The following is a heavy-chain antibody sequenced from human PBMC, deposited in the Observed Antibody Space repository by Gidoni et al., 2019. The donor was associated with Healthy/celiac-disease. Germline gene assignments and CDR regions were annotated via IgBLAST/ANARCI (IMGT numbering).Heavy chain of an antibody. J-gene: IGHJ4*02. Sequence: QVQLQQWGAGLLKPSETLSLPCAVYGGSFSGYYWSLIRQPPGKGLEWIGEINHSGSTNYNPSLKSRVTISVDTSKNQFSLKLSSVTAADTAVYYCARIGYCTNGVCYTSRFDYWGQGTLVTVSS. CDR3: ARIGYCTNGVCYTSRFDY. CDR2: INHSGST. CDR1: GGSFSGYY. D-gene: IGHD2-8*01. V-gene: IGHV4-34*01.